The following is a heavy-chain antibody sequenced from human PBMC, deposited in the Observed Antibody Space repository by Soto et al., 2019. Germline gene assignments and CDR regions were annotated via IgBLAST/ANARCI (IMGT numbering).Heavy chain of an antibody. Sequence: GGSLRLSCAASGFSFSTYSMAWVRQTPGKGLAWVSGLSGGGSNTFYADSVQGRFTISVDNSKNTVYLQMNSLRVEDTAVYYCARWAGHGDVWGQGTLVTVYS. CDR2: LSGGGSNT. J-gene: IGHJ4*02. D-gene: IGHD4-17*01. CDR3: ARWAGHGDV. CDR1: GFSFSTYS. V-gene: IGHV3-23*01.